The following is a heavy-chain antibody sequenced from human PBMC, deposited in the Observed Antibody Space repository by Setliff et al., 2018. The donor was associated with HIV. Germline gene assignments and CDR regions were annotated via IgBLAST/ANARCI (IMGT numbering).Heavy chain of an antibody. CDR1: GGSFSGYY. CDR3: ARASSGYYSRFDY. CDR2: INHSGST. D-gene: IGHD3-22*01. Sequence: SETLSLTCAVYGGSFSGYYWSWIRQPPGKGLEWIGEINHSGSTNYNLSLKSRVTISVDTSKNQFSLKLSSVTAADTAVYYCARASSGYYSRFDYWGQGTLVTVSS. V-gene: IGHV4-34*01. J-gene: IGHJ4*02.